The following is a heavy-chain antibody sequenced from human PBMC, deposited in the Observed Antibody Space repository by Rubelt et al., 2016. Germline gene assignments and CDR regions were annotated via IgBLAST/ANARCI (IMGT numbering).Heavy chain of an antibody. J-gene: IGHJ6*02. CDR2: IYYSGST. Sequence: QVQLQESGPGLVKPSETLSLTCTVSGGSISSYYWSWIRQPPGKGLEWIGYIYYSGSTNYNPSLKSRVTISVDTSKNQFSLKLSSVTAADTAVYYWAGLGAYYYGSETKKRGYYYYYGMDVWGQGTTVTVSS. V-gene: IGHV4-59*08. D-gene: IGHD3-10*01. CDR3: AGLGAYYYGSETKKRGYYYYYGMDV. CDR1: GGSISSYY.